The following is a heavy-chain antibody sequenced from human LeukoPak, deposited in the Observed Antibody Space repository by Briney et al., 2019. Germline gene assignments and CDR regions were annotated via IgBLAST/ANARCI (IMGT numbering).Heavy chain of an antibody. J-gene: IGHJ5*02. D-gene: IGHD5-18*01. CDR1: GCSISTYY. Sequence: KPSETLSLTCTVSGCSISTYYWSWIRQPPGKGLEWIGYISYSGSTSPNPSLRSRVTISVDTSKNQFSLRLTSVTAADTAMYYCARGGQLNWFDPWGQGTLVTVSS. V-gene: IGHV4-59*01. CDR2: ISYSGST. CDR3: ARGGQLNWFDP.